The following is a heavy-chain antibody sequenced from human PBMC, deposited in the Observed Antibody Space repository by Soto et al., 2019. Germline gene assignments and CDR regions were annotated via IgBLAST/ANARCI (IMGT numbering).Heavy chain of an antibody. Sequence: ASVKVSCKASGYSLTNYATHWVRQAPGQRLEWMGWINAGNGNTKYSQKFQGRVTITGDTSASTAYMELSSLRSEDTAVYYCARHSSGWYFDYWGQGTLVTVSS. V-gene: IGHV1-3*01. CDR3: ARHSSGWYFDY. J-gene: IGHJ4*02. D-gene: IGHD6-19*01. CDR1: GYSLTNYA. CDR2: INAGNGNT.